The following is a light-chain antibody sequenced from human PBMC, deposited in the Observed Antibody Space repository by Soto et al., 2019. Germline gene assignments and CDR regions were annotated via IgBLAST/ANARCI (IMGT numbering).Light chain of an antibody. V-gene: IGKV3-11*01. CDR3: QQRFLT. Sequence: EIVLTQSPATLSLSPGERATLSYRASHSVSNYLAWYQQRPGQAPRLLIYDASNRAAGIPARFSGSGSGTDFTLTISSLEPEDFAVYYCQQRFLTFGGGTRVEIK. J-gene: IGKJ4*01. CDR2: DAS. CDR1: HSVSNY.